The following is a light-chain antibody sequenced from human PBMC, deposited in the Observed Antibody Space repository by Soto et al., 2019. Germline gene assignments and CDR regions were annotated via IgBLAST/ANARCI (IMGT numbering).Light chain of an antibody. J-gene: IGKJ1*01. CDR1: QSLLHSNGYNY. V-gene: IGKV2-28*01. CDR2: LGS. Sequence: IVMTQSPLSLPVTPGEPASISCMSGQSLLHSNGYNYLDWYLQKPGQSPQLLIYLGSNRASGVPDRFSGSGSRTDFTLKLSRVEAEDVGVYYCMQAPQNPWTFGKGNKVDI. CDR3: MQAPQNPWT.